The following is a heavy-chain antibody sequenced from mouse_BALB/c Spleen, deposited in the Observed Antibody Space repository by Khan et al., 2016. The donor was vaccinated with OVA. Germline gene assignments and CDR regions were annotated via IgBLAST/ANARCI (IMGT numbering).Heavy chain of an antibody. CDR3: ASELGRYYALDY. CDR1: GYSITSDYA. J-gene: IGHJ4*01. CDR2: ISYSGST. V-gene: IGHV3-2*02. D-gene: IGHD4-1*01. Sequence: EVQLVESGPGLVKPSQSLSLTCTVTGYSITSDYAWNWIRQFPGNKLEWMGYISYSGSTTYNPSLKSRISIPRDKSKDQFFLQLKSVTSEDTATYYCASELGRYYALDYWGQGTSVTVSS.